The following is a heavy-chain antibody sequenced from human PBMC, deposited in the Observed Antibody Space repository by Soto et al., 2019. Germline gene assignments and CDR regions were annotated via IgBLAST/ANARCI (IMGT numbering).Heavy chain of an antibody. J-gene: IGHJ4*02. V-gene: IGHV1-18*04. Sequence: ASVKVSCRSSGYTFTSYCISWVRQAPGQGLEWMGWISAYNGNTNYAQKLQGRVTMTTDTSTSTAYMELRSLRSDDTAVYYCARINHLEWLWEADYWGQGTLVTVSS. CDR1: GYTFTSYC. CDR3: ARINHLEWLWEADY. CDR2: ISAYNGNT. D-gene: IGHD3-3*01.